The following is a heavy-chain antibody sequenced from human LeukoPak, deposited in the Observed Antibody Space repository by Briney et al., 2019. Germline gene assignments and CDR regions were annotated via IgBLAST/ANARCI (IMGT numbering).Heavy chain of an antibody. J-gene: IGHJ4*02. V-gene: IGHV1-46*01. CDR1: GYTFTTYY. Sequence: GASVKVSCKASGYTFTTYYMHWVRQAPGQGLEWMGIIKPSGGSTSYAQKFQGRVTMTTDTSTSTVYMELSSLRSEDAAVYYRARGNPGDSGYYYVLDYWGQGTLITVSS. D-gene: IGHD3-22*01. CDR3: ARGNPGDSGYYYVLDY. CDR2: IKPSGGST.